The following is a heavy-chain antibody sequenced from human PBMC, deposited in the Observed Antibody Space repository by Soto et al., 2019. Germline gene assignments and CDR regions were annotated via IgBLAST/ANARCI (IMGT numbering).Heavy chain of an antibody. Sequence: GESLKISCKGSGFTFTSYWIAWVRQMPGKGLEWMGVIYPGDSDTSYSPSFQGQVIISADKSINTAYLQWNSLKASDTAMYYCAKHEGYCSSTTCSNFDYWGQGTLVTVSS. CDR3: AKHEGYCSSTTCSNFDY. J-gene: IGHJ4*02. V-gene: IGHV5-51*01. CDR1: GFTFTSYW. CDR2: IYPGDSDT. D-gene: IGHD2-2*01.